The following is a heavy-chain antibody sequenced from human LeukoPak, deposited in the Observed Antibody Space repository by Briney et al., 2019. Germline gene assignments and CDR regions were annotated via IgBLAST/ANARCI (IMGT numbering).Heavy chain of an antibody. CDR2: IIPIFGTA. Sequence: ASVKVSCKASGGTFSSYAISWVRQAPGQGLEWMGGIIPIFGTANYAQKFQGRVTITADESTSTAYMELSSLRSEDTAVYYCARDKEGYYGSGSLGPFDYWGQGTPVTVSS. J-gene: IGHJ4*02. V-gene: IGHV1-69*13. CDR3: ARDKEGYYGSGSLGPFDY. D-gene: IGHD3-10*01. CDR1: GGTFSSYA.